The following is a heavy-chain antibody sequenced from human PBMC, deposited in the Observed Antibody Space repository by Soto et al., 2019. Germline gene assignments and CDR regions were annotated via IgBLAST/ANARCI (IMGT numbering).Heavy chain of an antibody. J-gene: IGHJ4*02. CDR2: MNPDSANT. V-gene: IGHV1-8*01. D-gene: IGHD1-1*01. Sequence: QVQLVQSGAEVKQPGASVKVSCRTSGYTFTNYDISWVRQATGQGLEWMGWMNPDSANTGYAQKFQGRVTMTRDTSINTAYMELNSLTSEDTALYYCARAIRNELLSDYWGQGTLVTVSS. CDR3: ARAIRNELLSDY. CDR1: GYTFTNYD.